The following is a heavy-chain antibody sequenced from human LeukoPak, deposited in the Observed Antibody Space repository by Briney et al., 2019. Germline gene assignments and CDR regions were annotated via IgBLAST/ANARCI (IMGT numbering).Heavy chain of an antibody. Sequence: ASVKVSCKASGYTFTGYYMHWVRQAPGQGLEWMGWINPNSGGTNYAQKFQGRVTMTRDTSISTAYMELSRLRSDDTAVYYCARDSTYYYDSSGYYEYWGQGTLVTVSS. D-gene: IGHD3-22*01. V-gene: IGHV1-2*02. J-gene: IGHJ4*02. CDR2: INPNSGGT. CDR1: GYTFTGYY. CDR3: ARDSTYYYDSSGYYEY.